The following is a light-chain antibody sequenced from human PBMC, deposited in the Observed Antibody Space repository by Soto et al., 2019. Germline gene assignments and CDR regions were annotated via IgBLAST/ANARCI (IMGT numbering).Light chain of an antibody. CDR1: SSDVGGYNY. V-gene: IGLV2-14*01. J-gene: IGLJ2*01. CDR2: EVS. CDR3: SSHTNSGTPHVV. Sequence: QSALTQPASVSGSPGQSITISCTGTSSDVGGYNYVSWYQQHPGKAPKLMIYEVSNRPSGVSNRFSGSKSGNTASLTISGLQAEDEADYYCSSHTNSGTPHVVFGGGTQLTVL.